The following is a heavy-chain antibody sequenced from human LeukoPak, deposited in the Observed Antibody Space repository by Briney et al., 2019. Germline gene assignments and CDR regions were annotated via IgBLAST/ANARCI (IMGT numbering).Heavy chain of an antibody. V-gene: IGHV4-4*07. J-gene: IGHJ3*02. CDR3: ARDPTYNWNYGAFDI. Sequence: PSETLSLTCTVSGGSISSYYWSWIRQPAGKGLEWIGRIYTSGSTNYNPSLKSRVTMSVDTSKNQFSLKLSSVTAADTAVYYCARDPTYNWNYGAFDIWGQGTMVTVSS. CDR2: IYTSGST. D-gene: IGHD1-7*01. CDR1: GGSISSYY.